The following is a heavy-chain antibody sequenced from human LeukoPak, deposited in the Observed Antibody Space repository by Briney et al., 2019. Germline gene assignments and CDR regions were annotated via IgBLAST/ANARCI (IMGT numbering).Heavy chain of an antibody. CDR1: GFTFSNYN. Sequence: PGGSLRLSCAASGFTFSNYNMNWVRQAPGRGLEWVSSISSSSKYIYYADSVKGRFTISRDNARNSLYLQMNGLRAEDTAMYYCAAHRDDFLTGYFDYWGQGTLVTVFS. V-gene: IGHV3-21*01. D-gene: IGHD3-9*01. CDR2: ISSSSKYI. CDR3: AAHRDDFLTGYFDY. J-gene: IGHJ4*02.